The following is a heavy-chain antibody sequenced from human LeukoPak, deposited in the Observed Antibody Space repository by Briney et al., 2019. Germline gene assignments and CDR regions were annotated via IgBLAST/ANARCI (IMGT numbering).Heavy chain of an antibody. D-gene: IGHD3-22*01. CDR3: ARAYYDSSGPNFDY. J-gene: IGHJ4*02. V-gene: IGHV4-59*01. CDR1: GGSISSYY. CDR2: IYYSGST. Sequence: SETLSLTCTVSGGSISSYYWSWIRQPPGKGLEWIGYIYYSGSTNYNPSLKSRVTISVDTSKNQFSLKLSSVTAADTAVYYCARAYYDSSGPNFDYWGQGTLVTVSS.